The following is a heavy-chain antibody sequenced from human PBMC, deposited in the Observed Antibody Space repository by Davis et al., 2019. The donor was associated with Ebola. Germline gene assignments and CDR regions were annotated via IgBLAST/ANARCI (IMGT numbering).Heavy chain of an antibody. D-gene: IGHD6-19*01. CDR1: GYTFTGYY. V-gene: IGHV1-2*02. CDR2: INPNSGGT. J-gene: IGHJ3*02. CDR3: ARSRGGSGWYGIDAFDI. Sequence: ASVKVSCKASGYTFTGYYMHWVRQAPGQGLEWMGWINPNSGGTNYAQKFQGRVTMTRDTSISTAYMELSRLRSDDTAVYYCARSRGGSGWYGIDAFDIWGQGTMVTVSS.